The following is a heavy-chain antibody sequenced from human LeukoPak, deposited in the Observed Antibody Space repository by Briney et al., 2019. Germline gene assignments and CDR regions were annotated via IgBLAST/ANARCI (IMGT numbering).Heavy chain of an antibody. D-gene: IGHD3-22*01. Sequence: SVKVSCKASGGTFSSYAIIWVRQAAGQGLEWMGGIIPIFGTANYAQKFQGRVTITADESTRTAYVELSSLRSEDTAVDYCARADSSGHQILCYWGQGTRVTVTS. CDR1: GGTFSSYA. J-gene: IGHJ4*02. CDR3: ARADSSGHQILCY. CDR2: IIPIFGTA. V-gene: IGHV1-69*13.